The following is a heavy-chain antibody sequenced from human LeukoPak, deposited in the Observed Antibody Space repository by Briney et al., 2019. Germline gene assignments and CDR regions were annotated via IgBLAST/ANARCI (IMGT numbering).Heavy chain of an antibody. J-gene: IGHJ4*02. D-gene: IGHD4-17*01. CDR3: AKDPNYGDYSED. CDR2: INPSGGST. CDR1: GCTFTSYY. Sequence: ASVKVSCKASGCTFTSYYMHWVRQAPGQGLEWMGIINPSGGSTSYAQKFQGRVTMTRDTSTSTVYMELSSLRSEDTAVYYCAKDPNYGDYSEDWGQGTLVTVSS. V-gene: IGHV1-46*01.